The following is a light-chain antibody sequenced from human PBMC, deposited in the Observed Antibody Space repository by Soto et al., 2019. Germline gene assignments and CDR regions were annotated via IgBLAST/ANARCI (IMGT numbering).Light chain of an antibody. Sequence: DIQMTQSTSSLSASVGDRVTITCRASQTISNYLNWYQQKPGKAPKLLMYGASNLQSGVPTRFSGSGSATAFTLTISSLQPEDFATYYCQQSYINPRTFGRGTKVDIK. V-gene: IGKV1-39*01. CDR1: QTISNY. J-gene: IGKJ1*01. CDR3: QQSYINPRT. CDR2: GAS.